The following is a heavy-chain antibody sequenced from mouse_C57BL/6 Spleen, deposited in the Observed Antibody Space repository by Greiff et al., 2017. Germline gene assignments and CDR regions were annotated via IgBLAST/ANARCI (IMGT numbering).Heavy chain of an antibody. CDR2: ISSGSSTI. CDR1: GFTFSDYG. V-gene: IGHV5-17*01. J-gene: IGHJ2*01. CDR3: ARVYQYYFDY. Sequence: VMMVESEGGLVKPGGSLKLSCAASGFTFSDYGMHWVRQAPEKGLEWVAYISSGSSTIYYADTVQGRFTISRDNAKNTLFLQMTSLRSEDTAMYYCARVYQYYFDYWGQGTTLTVSS.